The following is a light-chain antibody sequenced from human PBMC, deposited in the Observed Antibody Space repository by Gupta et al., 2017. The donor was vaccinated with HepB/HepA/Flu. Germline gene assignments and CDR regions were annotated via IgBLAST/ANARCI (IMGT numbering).Light chain of an antibody. CDR3: CSYAGSYTHVV. CDR2: DVS. Sequence: QSALTQPRSASGSLGQSVTISCTGTSSDVGGYNYVSWYLQHPGKAPKLMIYDVSKRPSGVPDRFSGSKSGNTASLTISGLQAEDEADYYCCSYAGSYTHVVFGGGTKLTVL. J-gene: IGLJ2*01. V-gene: IGLV2-11*01. CDR1: SSDVGGYNY.